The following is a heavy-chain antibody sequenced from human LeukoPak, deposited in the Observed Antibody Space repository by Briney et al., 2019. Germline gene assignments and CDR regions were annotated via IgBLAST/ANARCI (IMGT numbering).Heavy chain of an antibody. D-gene: IGHD3-22*01. Sequence: GGSLRLSCVASGFTFSSYNMNWVRQAPGKGLEWVSYISSSSTTIYYADSVKGRFTISRDNAKNSLYLQMNSLRAEDTAVYYCATYSSLNRREFQFWGQGTLLTVSS. V-gene: IGHV3-48*04. CDR1: GFTFSSYN. J-gene: IGHJ1*01. CDR3: ATYSSLNRREFQF. CDR2: ISSSSTTI.